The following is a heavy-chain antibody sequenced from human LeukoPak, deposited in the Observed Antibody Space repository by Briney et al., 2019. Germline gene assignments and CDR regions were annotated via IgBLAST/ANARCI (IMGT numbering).Heavy chain of an antibody. Sequence: SETLSLTCTVSGGSISSYYWSRIRQPPGKGLEWIGYIFYSGSTNYNPSLKSRVTISVDTSKNQFSLNLSSVTAADTAVYYCARGNSYYDSSDYFPWESFQHWGQGTLVTVSS. CDR3: ARGNSYYDSSDYFPWESFQH. J-gene: IGHJ1*01. CDR1: GGSISSYY. V-gene: IGHV4-59*01. D-gene: IGHD3-22*01. CDR2: IFYSGST.